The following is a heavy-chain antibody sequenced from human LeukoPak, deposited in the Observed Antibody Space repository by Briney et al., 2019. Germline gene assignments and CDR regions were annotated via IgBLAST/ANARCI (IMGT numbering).Heavy chain of an antibody. D-gene: IGHD2-21*02. CDR3: ARGGGGDRGFDY. CDR2: IIPIFGTA. V-gene: IGHV1-69*13. J-gene: IGHJ4*02. CDR1: GGTFSSYA. Sequence: EASVKVSCKASGGTFSSYAISWVRQAPGQGPEWMGGIIPIFGTANYAQKFQGRVTITADESTSTAYMELSSLRSEDTAVYYCARGGGGDRGFDYWGQGTLVTVSS.